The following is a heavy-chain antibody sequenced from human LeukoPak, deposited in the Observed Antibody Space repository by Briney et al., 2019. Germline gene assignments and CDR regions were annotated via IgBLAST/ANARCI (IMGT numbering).Heavy chain of an antibody. D-gene: IGHD6-6*01. CDR1: GVSFSVYS. Sequence: SETLSLTCAVSGVSFSVYSWIWIRQPPGKGLEWIGEINHSGSTNYNPSLKSRVTISVDTSKNQFSLKLSSVIAADTAVYYCARRSPYSSSSGVRYWGQGTLVTVSS. J-gene: IGHJ4*02. CDR2: INHSGST. V-gene: IGHV4-34*01. CDR3: ARRSPYSSSSGVRY.